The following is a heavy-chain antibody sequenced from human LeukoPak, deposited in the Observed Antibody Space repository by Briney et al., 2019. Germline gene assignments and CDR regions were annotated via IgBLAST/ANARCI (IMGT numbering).Heavy chain of an antibody. V-gene: IGHV3-53*01. Sequence: GGSLRLSCAASGFIVNSNYMNWVRQAPGKGLEWVSVLYSDDTTYYADSVKGRFTISRDNSKNTLYLQMNSLRGDDTAVYYCAKDVGKWESLHFFDYWGQGTLVTVSS. CDR1: GFIVNSNY. CDR2: LYSDDTT. D-gene: IGHD1-26*01. J-gene: IGHJ4*02. CDR3: AKDVGKWESLHFFDY.